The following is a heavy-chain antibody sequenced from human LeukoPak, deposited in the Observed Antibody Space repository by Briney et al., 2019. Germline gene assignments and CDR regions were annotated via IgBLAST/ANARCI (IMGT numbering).Heavy chain of an antibody. CDR3: AKANPFVDTTLIGDY. V-gene: IGHV3-23*01. CDR2: VSGSGATT. J-gene: IGHJ4*02. D-gene: IGHD5-18*01. Sequence: GGSLRLSCEGSGFTFSGYAMTWVRQAPGKGLEWVSIVSGSGATTYYADSVKGRFTISRDNSKNTVYLQMNNLRAEDTAVYYCAKANPFVDTTLIGDYWGQATLVTVSS. CDR1: GFTFSGYA.